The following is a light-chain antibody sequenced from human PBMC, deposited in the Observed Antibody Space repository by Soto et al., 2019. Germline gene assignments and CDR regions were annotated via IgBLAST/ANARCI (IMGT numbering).Light chain of an antibody. Sequence: DIQMTQSPSTLPPSLGDKVTITCGASQSISTWLAWYQQKSGKPPKLLIYDASNLESGVPSRFSGSGSGTEFTLTISSLQPDDFATYYCQQYNPYSPWTFGQGTKVDIK. CDR3: QQYNPYSPWT. J-gene: IGKJ1*01. CDR2: DAS. CDR1: QSISTW. V-gene: IGKV1-5*01.